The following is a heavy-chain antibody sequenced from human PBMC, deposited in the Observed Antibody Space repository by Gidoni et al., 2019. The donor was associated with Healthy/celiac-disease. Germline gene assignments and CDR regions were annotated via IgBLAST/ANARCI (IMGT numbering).Heavy chain of an antibody. V-gene: IGHV3-49*03. CDR3: TRAPHMITFGGAAGAFDI. CDR1: GFTSCDYV. CDR2: IRRKTYGRTT. Sequence: VQLVESGGGSVQPGRSLRLSCIAPGFTSCDYVMRWFCRAPGKGRAWVGFIRRKTYGRTTEYAASVEGRFTITRDDSKSIAYLQMNSRKTEDTTVYYCTRAPHMITFGGAAGAFDIWGQGTMVTVSS. D-gene: IGHD3-16*01. J-gene: IGHJ3*02.